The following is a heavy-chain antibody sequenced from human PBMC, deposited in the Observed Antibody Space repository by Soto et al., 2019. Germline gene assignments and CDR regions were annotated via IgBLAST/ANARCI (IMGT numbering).Heavy chain of an antibody. D-gene: IGHD3-22*01. V-gene: IGHV4-34*01. CDR3: ARGVHVTNYDRSRGEFDY. CDR2: INHSGST. Sequence: SETLSLTCAVYGGSFSGYYWSWIRQPPGKGLEWIGEINHSGSTNYNPSLKSRVTISVDTSKNQFSLKLSSVTAADTAVYYCARGVHVTNYDRSRGEFDYWGQGTLVTASS. CDR1: GGSFSGYY. J-gene: IGHJ4*02.